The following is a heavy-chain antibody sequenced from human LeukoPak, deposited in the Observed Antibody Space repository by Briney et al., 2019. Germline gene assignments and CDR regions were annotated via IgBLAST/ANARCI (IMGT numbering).Heavy chain of an antibody. V-gene: IGHV3-23*01. D-gene: IGHD3-22*01. CDR3: AKADDIYDSSGYYSLTYYYFDY. J-gene: IGHJ4*02. CDR2: ISGSGGST. CDR1: GFTFSSYA. Sequence: GGSLRLSCAASGFTFSSYAMSWVRQAPGKGLEWVSDISGSGGSTYYADSVKGRFTISRDNSKNTLYLQMNSLRAEDTAVYYCAKADDIYDSSGYYSLTYYYFDYWGQGTLVTVSS.